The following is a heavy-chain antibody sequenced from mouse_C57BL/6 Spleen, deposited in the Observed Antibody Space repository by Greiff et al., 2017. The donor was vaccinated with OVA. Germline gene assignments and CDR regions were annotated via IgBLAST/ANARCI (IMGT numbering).Heavy chain of an antibody. D-gene: IGHD1-1*01. V-gene: IGHV5-6*02. Sequence: DVMLVESGGDLVKPGGSLKLSCAASGFTFSSYGMSWVRQTPDKRLEWVATISSGGSYTYYPDSVKGRFTISRDNAKNTLYLQMSSLKSEDTAMYYCARDYYGSSSFDYWGQGTTLTVSS. CDR3: ARDYYGSSSFDY. CDR1: GFTFSSYG. J-gene: IGHJ2*01. CDR2: ISSGGSYT.